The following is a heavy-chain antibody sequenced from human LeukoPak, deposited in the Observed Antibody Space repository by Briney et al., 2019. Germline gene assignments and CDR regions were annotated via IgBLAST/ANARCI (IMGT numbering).Heavy chain of an antibody. CDR3: ASIRSGEGDTGIFMYYHYGMDV. CDR2: TIPLFGIV. J-gene: IGHJ6*01. D-gene: IGHD5-18*01. CDR1: GGTFSSHT. Sequence: SVTVSCKASGGTFSSHTISWVRQAPEQGLEWMGRTIPLFGIVNYAQKLQDRVTITADKSTSTAYMEVSSLRLEDTAVYYCASIRSGEGDTGIFMYYHYGMDVW. V-gene: IGHV1-69*02.